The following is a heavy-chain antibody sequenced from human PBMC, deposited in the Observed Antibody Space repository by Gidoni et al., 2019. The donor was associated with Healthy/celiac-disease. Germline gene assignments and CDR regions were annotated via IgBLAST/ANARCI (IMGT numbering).Heavy chain of an antibody. J-gene: IGHJ6*02. CDR2: ISYDGSNK. Sequence: QVQLVESGGGVVQPGRSLSLSCAASGFTFSSYPMHWVRQAPGKGLEWVAVISYDGSNKYYADSVKGRFTISRDNSKNTLYLQMNSLRAEDTAVYYCARDQYQHSNYDYYYGMDVWGQGTTVTVSS. D-gene: IGHD2-2*01. CDR3: ARDQYQHSNYDYYYGMDV. V-gene: IGHV3-30-3*01. CDR1: GFTFSSYP.